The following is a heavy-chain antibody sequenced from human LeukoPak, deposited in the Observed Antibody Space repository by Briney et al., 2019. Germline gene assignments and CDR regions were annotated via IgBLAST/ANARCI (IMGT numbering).Heavy chain of an antibody. V-gene: IGHV3-9*01. CDR3: SRSFYYYYYMDV. CDR2: ISWNSGSI. Sequence: GRSLRLSCAASGFTFDDYAMHWVRHAPGKGLEWVSGISWNSGSIGYADSVKGRFTISRGNAKNSLYLQMNSLRAEDTALYYCSRSFYYYYYMDVWGKGTTVTVSS. J-gene: IGHJ6*03. CDR1: GFTFDDYA.